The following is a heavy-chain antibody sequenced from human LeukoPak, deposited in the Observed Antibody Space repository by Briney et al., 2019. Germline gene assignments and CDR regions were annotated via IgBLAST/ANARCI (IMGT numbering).Heavy chain of an antibody. J-gene: IGHJ3*02. CDR3: ATHRGYSYGYDAFDI. CDR2: IYYSGST. V-gene: IGHV4-59*08. Sequence: SETLSLTCTVSGGSISSNYWSWIRQPPGTGLEWIGYIYYSGSTNYNPSLKGRVTISVDTSKNQFSLKLTSVAAADTAVYYCATHRGYSYGYDAFDIWGQGTMVTVSS. D-gene: IGHD5-18*01. CDR1: GGSISSNY.